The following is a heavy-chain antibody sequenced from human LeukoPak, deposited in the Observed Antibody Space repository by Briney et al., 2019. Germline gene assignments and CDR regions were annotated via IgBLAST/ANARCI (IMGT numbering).Heavy chain of an antibody. CDR3: ARQVGIYSTPYYFDY. CDR2: IYPGDSDT. J-gene: IGHJ4*02. V-gene: IGHV5-51*01. Sequence: GESLKISCKGSGYSFTSYWIGWVRQMPGKGLEWMGIIYPGDSDTRYGPSFQGQVTISADKSISTAYLQWSSLKASDTAMYYCARQVGIYSTPYYFDYWGQGTLVTVSS. D-gene: IGHD3-10*01. CDR1: GYSFTSYW.